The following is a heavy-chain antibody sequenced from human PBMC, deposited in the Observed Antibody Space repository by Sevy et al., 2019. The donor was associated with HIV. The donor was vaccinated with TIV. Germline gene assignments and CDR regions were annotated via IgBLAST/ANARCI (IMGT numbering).Heavy chain of an antibody. CDR1: RFTFSSYW. Sequence: GGSLRLSCAASRFTFSSYWMSWVRQAPGKGLEWVANINQDGSGKYHLDSVKGRFTISRDDAKNSLYLQMSSLRAEDSSVYVCARVTSICEDRGYFYPMDVWGQGTTVTVSS. CDR3: ARVTSICEDRGYFYPMDV. CDR2: INQDGSGK. J-gene: IGHJ6*02. D-gene: IGHD2-15*01. V-gene: IGHV3-7*01.